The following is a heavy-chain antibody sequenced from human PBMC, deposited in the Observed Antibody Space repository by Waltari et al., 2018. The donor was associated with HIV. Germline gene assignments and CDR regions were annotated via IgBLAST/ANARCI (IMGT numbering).Heavy chain of an antibody. CDR3: ARSQQQDWFDP. D-gene: IGHD6-13*01. Sequence: QVQLPESGPGLVKPSETLSLTCTVSGGSISSYYWSWIRQPPGKGLEWIGYIYYSGSTNYNPSLKSRVTISVDTSKNQFSLKLSSVTAADTAVYYCARSQQQDWFDPWGQGTLVTVSS. CDR1: GGSISSYY. J-gene: IGHJ5*02. V-gene: IGHV4-59*01. CDR2: IYYSGST.